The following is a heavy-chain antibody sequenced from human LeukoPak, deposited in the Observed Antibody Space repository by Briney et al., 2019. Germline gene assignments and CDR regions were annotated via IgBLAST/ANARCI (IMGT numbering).Heavy chain of an antibody. CDR1: GYTFTSYD. Sequence: ASVKVSCKASGYTFTSYDINWVRQATGQGLEWMGWMNPNSGNTGYAQKFQGRVTMTRNTSISTAYMELSSLRSEDTAVYYCARVRITIFEVVIIPPDYWGRGTLVTVSS. V-gene: IGHV1-8*01. J-gene: IGHJ4*02. CDR3: ARVRITIFEVVIIPPDY. D-gene: IGHD3-3*01. CDR2: MNPNSGNT.